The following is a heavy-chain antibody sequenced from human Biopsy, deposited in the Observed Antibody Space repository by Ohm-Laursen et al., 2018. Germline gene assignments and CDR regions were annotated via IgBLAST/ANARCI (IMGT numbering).Heavy chain of an antibody. D-gene: IGHD6-19*01. J-gene: IGHJ4*02. CDR2: INPPSGGT. Sequence: ASVKVSCKASGYTLNRYYFHWGRQAPGQRLEWMGWINPPSGGTNYAQKFQGRVTMTRDTSKSTVYMELSSLRSADTAVYFCARNTGWYGDLYYFDYWGQGTLVTVSS. CDR3: ARNTGWYGDLYYFDY. V-gene: IGHV1-2*02. CDR1: GYTLNRYY.